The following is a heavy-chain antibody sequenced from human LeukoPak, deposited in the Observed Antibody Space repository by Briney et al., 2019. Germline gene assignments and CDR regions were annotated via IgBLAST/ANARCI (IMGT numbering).Heavy chain of an antibody. Sequence: SETLSLTCTVSGGSISSGGYYWSWIRQHPGTGLEWIGYIYYSGSTYYNPSLKSRVTISVDTSKNQFSLKLSSVTAADTAVYYCARSTVPDTYYYGMDVWGQGTTVTVSS. J-gene: IGHJ6*02. D-gene: IGHD3-9*01. V-gene: IGHV4-31*03. CDR2: IYYSGST. CDR3: ARSTVPDTYYYGMDV. CDR1: GGSISSGGYY.